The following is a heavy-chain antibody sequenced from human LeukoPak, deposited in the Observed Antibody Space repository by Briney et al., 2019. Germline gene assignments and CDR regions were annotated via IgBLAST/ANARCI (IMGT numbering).Heavy chain of an antibody. V-gene: IGHV3-23*01. CDR3: AKPGGRIAAAGTEYFDL. Sequence: PGGSLRLSCAASGFTFRSYAMSWVRQAPGKGLEWVSTMSGSGGSTYNADSVRGRFTISRDNSKDTLYLQMNSLRVEDTAVYYCAKPGGRIAAAGTEYFDLWGRGTLVTVSS. CDR2: MSGSGGST. J-gene: IGHJ2*01. CDR1: GFTFRSYA. D-gene: IGHD6-13*01.